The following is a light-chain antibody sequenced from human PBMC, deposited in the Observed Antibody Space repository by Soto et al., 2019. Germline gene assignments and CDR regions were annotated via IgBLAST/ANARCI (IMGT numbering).Light chain of an antibody. J-gene: IGKJ1*01. CDR3: QQYDNLPFWT. CDR2: DAS. V-gene: IGKV1-33*01. CDR1: QDISNY. Sequence: DIQMTQSPSSLSASVGDRVTITCQASQDISNYLNWYQQKPGKAPKLLIYDASNLETGVPSRFSGSGSGTDFTFTISSLQPEDIATYYCQQYDNLPFWTFDQGTKVEIK.